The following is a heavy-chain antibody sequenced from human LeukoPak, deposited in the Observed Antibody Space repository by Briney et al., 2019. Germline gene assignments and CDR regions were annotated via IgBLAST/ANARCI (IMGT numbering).Heavy chain of an antibody. Sequence: SETLSLTCAVYGGSFSGYYWSWIRQPPRKGLELIGEINHSESTNYNPSLKSRVPISVEPSKNQFSLKLSSVTAADTAVYYCAREFRYGGNLGGLPWGQGTLVTVSS. CDR2: INHSEST. CDR3: AREFRYGGNLGGLP. D-gene: IGHD4-23*01. CDR1: GGSFSGYY. J-gene: IGHJ5*02. V-gene: IGHV4-34*01.